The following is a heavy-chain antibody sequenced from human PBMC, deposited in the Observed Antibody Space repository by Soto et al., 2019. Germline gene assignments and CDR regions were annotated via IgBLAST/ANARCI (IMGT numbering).Heavy chain of an antibody. CDR3: ARIRVPGRGWLRPTYYYYGMDV. CDR1: GFTFSSYA. Sequence: PGGSLRLSCAASGFTFSSYAMHWVRQAPGKGLEWVAVISYDGSNKYYADSVKGRFTISRDNSKNTLYLQMNSLRAEDTAVYYCARIRVPGRGWLRPTYYYYGMDVWGQGTTVTVSS. V-gene: IGHV3-30-3*01. D-gene: IGHD5-12*01. J-gene: IGHJ6*02. CDR2: ISYDGSNK.